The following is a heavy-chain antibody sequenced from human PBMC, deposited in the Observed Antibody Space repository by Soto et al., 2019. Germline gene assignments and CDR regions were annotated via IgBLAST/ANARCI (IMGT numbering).Heavy chain of an antibody. CDR2: IKQGGSEK. V-gene: IGHV3-7*01. Sequence: EVQLVESGGGLVQPGGPLRLSCEASGFPFSGHWMSGARRPPGKGLEWVANIKQGGSEKYYVDSVKGRFTISRDNAKNSLHLEMNSLRVEDTAMYYCARDMGVAVAGRGLYDYWGQGTLVTVSS. D-gene: IGHD6-19*01. CDR1: GFPFSGHW. J-gene: IGHJ4*02. CDR3: ARDMGVAVAGRGLYDY.